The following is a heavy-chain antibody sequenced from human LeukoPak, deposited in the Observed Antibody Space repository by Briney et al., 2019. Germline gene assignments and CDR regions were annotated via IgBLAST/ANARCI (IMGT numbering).Heavy chain of an antibody. D-gene: IGHD3-10*01. V-gene: IGHV4-59*01. CDR2: IYYSGRST. Sequence: SETLSLTCTVSGGSISSYYWSWIRQPPGKGLEWIGYIYYSGRSTYYNPSLKSRVTISIDTSKNQFSLKLSSVTATDTAVYYCARGGYYGSGNDFRFDPWGQGTLVTVSS. CDR3: ARGGYYGSGNDFRFDP. CDR1: GGSISSYY. J-gene: IGHJ5*02.